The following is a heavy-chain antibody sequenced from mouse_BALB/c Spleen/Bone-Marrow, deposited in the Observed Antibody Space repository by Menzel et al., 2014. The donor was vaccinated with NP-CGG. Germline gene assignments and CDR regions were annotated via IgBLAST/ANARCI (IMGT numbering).Heavy chain of an antibody. CDR1: GFSLTSYG. D-gene: IGHD2-3*01. CDR3: ARDRGYYKDVGDY. Sequence: VQLQQSGPGLVSHSQSLSITCTVSGFSLTSYGLHWVRQPPGKGLEWLGVIWAGGSTNYNSALMSRLSISKDNSESQVFLKMNSLQTDDTAIYYCARDRGYYKDVGDYWGQGTTLTVSS. CDR2: IWAGGST. J-gene: IGHJ2*01. V-gene: IGHV2-9*02.